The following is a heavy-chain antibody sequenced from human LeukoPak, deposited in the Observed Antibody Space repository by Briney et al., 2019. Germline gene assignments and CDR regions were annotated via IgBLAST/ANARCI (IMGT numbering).Heavy chain of an antibody. V-gene: IGHV3-43*02. J-gene: IGHJ4*02. Sequence: SGGSLRLSCAVPGFTFDDYAMHWVRQAPGKGLEWVSLISGDGGSTYYADSVKGRFTISRDNSKNSLYLQMNSLRTEDTALYYCAKGRTANVVVAVSSDYWGQGTLVTVSS. CDR3: AKGRTANVVVAVSSDY. CDR1: GFTFDDYA. CDR2: ISGDGGST. D-gene: IGHD2-15*01.